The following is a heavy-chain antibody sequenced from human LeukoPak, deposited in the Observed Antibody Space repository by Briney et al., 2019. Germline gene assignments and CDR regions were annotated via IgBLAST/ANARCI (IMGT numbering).Heavy chain of an antibody. D-gene: IGHD2-2*02. CDR1: GGTFSSYA. CDR3: ATLSCSSTSCYRAYYYYMDV. CDR2: IIPIFGTA. V-gene: IGHV1-69*05. J-gene: IGHJ6*03. Sequence: SVKVSCKASGGTFSSYAISWVRQAPGQGLEWMGGIIPIFGTANYAQKFQGRVTITTDESTSTAYMELSSLRSEDTAVCYCATLSCSSTSCYRAYYYYMDVWGKGTTVTVSS.